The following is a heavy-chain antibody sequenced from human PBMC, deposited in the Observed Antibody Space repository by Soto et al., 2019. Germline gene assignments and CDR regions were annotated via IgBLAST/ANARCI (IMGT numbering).Heavy chain of an antibody. V-gene: IGHV1-69*13. J-gene: IGHJ6*02. CDR3: ARDAYLNYYYYGMDV. CDR1: GGTFSSYA. CDR2: IIPIFGTA. Sequence: SVKVSCKASGGTFSSYAISWVRQAPGQGLEWMGGIIPIFGTANYAQKFQGRVTITADESTSTAYMELSSLRSEDTAVYYCARDAYLNYYYYGMDVWGQGTTVTVSS.